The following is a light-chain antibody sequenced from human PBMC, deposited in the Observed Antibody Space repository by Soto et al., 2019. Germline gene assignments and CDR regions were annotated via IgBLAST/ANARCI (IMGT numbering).Light chain of an antibody. J-gene: IGLJ1*01. V-gene: IGLV2-14*01. Sequence: QSVLAQPASVSGSPGQSIAISCTGTSSDIDAYDYVSWYQQFPDKPPKLIIYEANHRPSGVSDRISGSKSGNTASLTISGFQAEDEADYYCCSYTSRSTGVFGTGTKVTVL. CDR1: SSDIDAYDY. CDR3: CSYTSRSTGV. CDR2: EAN.